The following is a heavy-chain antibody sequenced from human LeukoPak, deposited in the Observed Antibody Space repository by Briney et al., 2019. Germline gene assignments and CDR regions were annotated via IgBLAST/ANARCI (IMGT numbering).Heavy chain of an antibody. CDR2: IIPIFGTA. CDR1: GGTFSSYA. J-gene: IGHJ4*02. CDR3: ASPRAYYDSSGYPSIFDY. Sequence: SVKVSCKASGGTFSSYAISWVRQAPGQGLEWMGGIIPIFGTANYAQKFQGRVTITADESTSTAYMELSSLRSEDTAVCYCASPRAYYDSSGYPSIFDYWGQGTLVTVSS. D-gene: IGHD3-22*01. V-gene: IGHV1-69*13.